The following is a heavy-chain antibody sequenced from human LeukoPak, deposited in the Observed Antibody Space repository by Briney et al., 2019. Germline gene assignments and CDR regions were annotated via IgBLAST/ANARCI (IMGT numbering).Heavy chain of an antibody. V-gene: IGHV1-58*02. CDR1: GFTFTSSA. CDR3: AAPGYYDSSGYSI. Sequence: TSVKVSCKASGFTFTSSAMQWVRQARGQRLEWIGWIVVGSGNTNYAQKFQERVTITRDMSTSTAYMELSSLRSEDTAVCYCAAPGYYDSSGYSIWGQGTLVTVSS. CDR2: IVVGSGNT. D-gene: IGHD3-22*01. J-gene: IGHJ4*02.